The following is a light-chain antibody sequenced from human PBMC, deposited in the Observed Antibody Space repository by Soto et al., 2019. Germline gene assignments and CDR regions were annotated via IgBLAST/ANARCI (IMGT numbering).Light chain of an antibody. CDR3: TSYAGSNSVL. CDR1: SSDVGDYNS. Sequence: QSALTQPPSASGSPGQSVTISCTGTSSDVGDYNSVSWYQQHPGKAPKLMIYEVSKRPTGVPDRFSGSKSGNTASLTVSGLQADDEADYYCTSYAGSNSVLFGGGTKVTVL. J-gene: IGLJ2*01. V-gene: IGLV2-8*01. CDR2: EVS.